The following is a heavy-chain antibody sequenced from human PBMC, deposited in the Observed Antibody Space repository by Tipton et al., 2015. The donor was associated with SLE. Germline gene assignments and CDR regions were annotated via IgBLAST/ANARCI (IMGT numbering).Heavy chain of an antibody. Sequence: TLSLTCAVSGGSISSHYWSWIRQPTGKGLEWIGYIYYSGSTNYNPSLKSRVTMSLDTSKNQFSLKLRSVTAADTAVYYCARRRIGLADRYFDLWGPGTLVTVSS. V-gene: IGHV4-59*08. CDR1: GGSISSHY. CDR3: ARRRIGLADRYFDL. CDR2: IYYSGST. D-gene: IGHD1-26*01. J-gene: IGHJ2*01.